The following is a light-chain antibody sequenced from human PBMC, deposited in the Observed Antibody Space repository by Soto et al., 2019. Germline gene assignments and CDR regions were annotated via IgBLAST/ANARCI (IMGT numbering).Light chain of an antibody. CDR3: GTWDSSLSAV. V-gene: IGLV1-51*01. CDR1: SSNIGNNY. J-gene: IGLJ2*01. CDR2: DND. Sequence: QSVLTQPPSVSAAPGQKVTISCSGSSSNIGNNYVSWYQQLPGTAPKLLIYDNDVRPSGIPDRFSGSKSGTSATLDITGLQTGDEADYYCGTWDSSLSAVFDGGTKLTVL.